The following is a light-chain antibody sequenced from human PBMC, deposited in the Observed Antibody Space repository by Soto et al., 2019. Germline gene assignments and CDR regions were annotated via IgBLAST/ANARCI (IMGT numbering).Light chain of an antibody. V-gene: IGKV1-5*01. J-gene: IGKJ5*01. CDR1: QTISSW. CDR3: QQYQTYST. Sequence: DIQMTQSPSTLSGSLGDRVTITCRASQTISSWLAWYQQKPGKAPKVLIYDASSLGSGVPSRFSGSGSGTEFTLTISSLQPDDFATYFCQQYQTYSTFGQGTRLEI. CDR2: DAS.